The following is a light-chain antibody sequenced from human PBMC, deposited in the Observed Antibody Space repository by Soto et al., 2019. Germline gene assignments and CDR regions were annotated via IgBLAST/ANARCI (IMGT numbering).Light chain of an antibody. CDR1: QSISSW. Sequence: DIQMTQSPSTLSASVGDRVTITCRASQSISSWLAWYQQKPGKAPKLLIYKASNLESGVPARFSGTGSGTDFTHDICSLQPNDFATYYCQQYSSYNLTFGQETK. J-gene: IGKJ1*01. V-gene: IGKV1-5*03. CDR3: QQYSSYNLT. CDR2: KAS.